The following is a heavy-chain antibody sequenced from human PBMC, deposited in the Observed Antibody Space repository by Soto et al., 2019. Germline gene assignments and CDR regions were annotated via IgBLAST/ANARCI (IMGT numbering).Heavy chain of an antibody. CDR2: INPSGGST. J-gene: IGHJ6*01. V-gene: IGHV1-46*01. Sequence: SKAPRYAKACKSMWSAHQAKEQGLEWMGLINPSGGSTSYAQKFQGRVTMTRDTSTSTVYMELSSLRSEDTAVYYCASRDEIVGATRRFDYYYYGMDVWGQGSTVTVSS. CDR1: RYAKACKS. CDR3: ASRDEIVGATRRFDYYYYGMDV. D-gene: IGHD1-26*01.